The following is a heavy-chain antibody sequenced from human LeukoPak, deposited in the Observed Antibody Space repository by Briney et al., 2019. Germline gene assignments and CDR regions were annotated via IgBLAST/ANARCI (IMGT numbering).Heavy chain of an antibody. J-gene: IGHJ6*02. CDR3: AKDPDFYCYYGMDV. D-gene: IGHD1-14*01. V-gene: IGHV3-30*18. CDR2: ISYDGSNK. Sequence: GGSLRLSCAASGFTFSSYGMHWVRQAPGKGLEWVAVISYDGSNKYYADSVKGRFTISRDNSKNTLYLQMNSLRAEDTAVYYCAKDPDFYCYYGMDVWGQGTTVTVSS. CDR1: GFTFSSYG.